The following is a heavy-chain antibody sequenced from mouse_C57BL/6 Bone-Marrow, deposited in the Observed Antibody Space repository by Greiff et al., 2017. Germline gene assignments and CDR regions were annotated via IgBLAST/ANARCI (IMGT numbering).Heavy chain of an antibody. Sequence: VQLQQPGAELVKPGAPVKMSCKASGYTFTSYWITWVKQRPGQGLEWIGDIYPGSGSTNYNEKFKSKATLTVDTSSSTAYMQHSSLTSEDSAVYYCARETLGYLPAYWGQGTLVTVSA. J-gene: IGHJ3*01. CDR3: ARETLGYLPAY. CDR1: GYTFTSYW. CDR2: IYPGSGST. V-gene: IGHV1-55*01. D-gene: IGHD5-1-1*01.